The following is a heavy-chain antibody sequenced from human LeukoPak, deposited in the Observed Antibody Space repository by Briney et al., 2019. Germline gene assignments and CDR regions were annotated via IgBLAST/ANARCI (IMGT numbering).Heavy chain of an antibody. CDR1: GFTFNNAW. V-gene: IGHV3-15*01. D-gene: IGHD3-22*01. Sequence: GGSLGLSCAVSGFTFNNAWMSWVRQAPGKGLEWVGRIKNKADGGTTDYAAPVKGRFTISRDDSKNTLYLQMNSLKTEDTAVYYCTTGIGSTMIVVVREAFDIWGQGTMVTVSS. CDR2: IKNKADGGTT. J-gene: IGHJ3*02. CDR3: TTGIGSTMIVVVREAFDI.